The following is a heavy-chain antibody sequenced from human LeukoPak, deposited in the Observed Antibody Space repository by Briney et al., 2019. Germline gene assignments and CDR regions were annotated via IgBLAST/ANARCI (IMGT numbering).Heavy chain of an antibody. CDR3: ARGIQPPKYYGSGSDTFDI. CDR1: EFAFSTYN. Sequence: GGSLRLSCAASEFAFSTYNMNWVRKAPGKGLEWVAVVSKDGNTKYYADSVKGRFTISRDNSKNTVYLQMNSLRTEDTSVYYCARGIQPPKYYGSGSDTFDIWGQGTMVTVSS. V-gene: IGHV3-30*03. J-gene: IGHJ3*02. D-gene: IGHD3-10*01. CDR2: VSKDGNTK.